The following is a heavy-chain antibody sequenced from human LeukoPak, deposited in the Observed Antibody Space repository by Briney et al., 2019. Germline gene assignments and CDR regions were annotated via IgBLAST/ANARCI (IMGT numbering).Heavy chain of an antibody. Sequence: GSLRLSCAASGFTFSSYEMNWVRQAPGKGLEWIGYIYYSGSTNYNPSLKSRVTISVDTSKNQFSLKLSSVTAADTAVYYCARESLTYYYDSSGYSDYYYYYMDVWGKGTTVTVSS. CDR2: IYYSGST. CDR3: ARESLTYYYDSSGYSDYYYYYMDV. V-gene: IGHV4-59*01. D-gene: IGHD3-22*01. J-gene: IGHJ6*03. CDR1: GFTFSSYE.